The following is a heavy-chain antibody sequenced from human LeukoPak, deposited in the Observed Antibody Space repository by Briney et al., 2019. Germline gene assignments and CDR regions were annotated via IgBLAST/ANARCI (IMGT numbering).Heavy chain of an antibody. Sequence: PGGSLRLSCAASGFTFRSYEMNWVSQAPGKGLEWVSYTSGSGSTIHYADSVKGRFTISRDNAKNSLFLQMNSLRAEDTAVYYCARGGYNYRYAFDFWGQGPMVTASS. V-gene: IGHV3-48*03. D-gene: IGHD5-24*01. CDR1: GFTFRSYE. CDR3: ARGGYNYRYAFDF. CDR2: TSGSGSTI. J-gene: IGHJ3*01.